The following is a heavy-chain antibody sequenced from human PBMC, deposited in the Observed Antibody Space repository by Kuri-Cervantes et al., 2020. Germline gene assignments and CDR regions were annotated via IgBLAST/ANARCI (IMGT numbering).Heavy chain of an antibody. V-gene: IGHV3-9*01. J-gene: IGHJ4*02. CDR3: AKDHGYSYGSFDY. D-gene: IGHD5-18*01. CDR2: ISWNSGSI. Sequence: SLKISCAASGFTFSSYSMNWVRQAPGKGLEWVSGISWNSGSIGYADSVKGRFTISRDNAKNSLYLQMNSLRAEDTALYYCAKDHGYSYGSFDYWGQGTLVTVSS. CDR1: GFTFSSYS.